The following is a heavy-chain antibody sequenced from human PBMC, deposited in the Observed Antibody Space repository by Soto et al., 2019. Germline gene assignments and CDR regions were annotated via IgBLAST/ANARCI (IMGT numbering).Heavy chain of an antibody. D-gene: IGHD3-3*01. J-gene: IGHJ5*01. CDR2: IFYSGSA. CDR3: AGRTSLTSVEIFSGGLSGYNWVDP. CDR1: DGSISNPSYY. Sequence: SETLSLTCTVADGSISNPSYYWAWIRQPPGKGLEWIGSIFYSGSAYYNPSLKSRVTMSVDTSQNQFSLKLSSVTAADTAVYYCAGRTSLTSVEIFSGGLSGYNWVDPWGRGTLVTVSS. V-gene: IGHV4-39*01.